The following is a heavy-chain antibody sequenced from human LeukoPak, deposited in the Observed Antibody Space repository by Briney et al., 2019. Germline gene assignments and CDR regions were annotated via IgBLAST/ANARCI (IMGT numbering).Heavy chain of an antibody. D-gene: IGHD1-26*01. CDR2: IKSKTDGGTT. V-gene: IGHV3-15*01. CDR1: GFTFDDYA. CDR3: TTDGELRIDY. Sequence: GGSLRLSCAASGFTFDDYAMHWVRQAPGKGLEWVGRIKSKTDGGTTDYAAPVKGRFTISRDDSKNTLYLQMNSLKTEDTAVYYCTTDGELRIDYWGQGTLVTVSS. J-gene: IGHJ4*02.